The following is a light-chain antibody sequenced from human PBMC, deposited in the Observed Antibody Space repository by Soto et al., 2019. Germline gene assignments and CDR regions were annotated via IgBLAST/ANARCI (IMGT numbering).Light chain of an antibody. CDR3: QTWVTGIQV. J-gene: IGLJ2*01. CDR2: LNSAGSH. Sequence: QPVLTQSPSASASLGASVKLTCTLSSGHSSYAIAWHQQHPEKGPRYLMKLNSAGSHSKGDGIPDRFSGSSSGAERYLTISSLQSEDEADYYCQTWVTGIQVFGGRTKLTVL. V-gene: IGLV4-69*01. CDR1: SGHSSYA.